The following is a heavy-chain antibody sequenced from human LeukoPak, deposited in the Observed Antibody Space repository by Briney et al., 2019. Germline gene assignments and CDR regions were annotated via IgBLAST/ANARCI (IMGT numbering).Heavy chain of an antibody. Sequence: SETLSLTCTVSGASLISYYWNWIRQPPGKGLQWIAYISLSGSTNSNPSLKSRVTISLDTSKNQFSLRLTSVAAADTAVYYCARDLGGDYDRYFDYWGQGTLVTVSS. V-gene: IGHV4-59*01. CDR2: ISLSGST. CDR1: GASLISYY. D-gene: IGHD4-17*01. CDR3: ARDLGGDYDRYFDY. J-gene: IGHJ4*02.